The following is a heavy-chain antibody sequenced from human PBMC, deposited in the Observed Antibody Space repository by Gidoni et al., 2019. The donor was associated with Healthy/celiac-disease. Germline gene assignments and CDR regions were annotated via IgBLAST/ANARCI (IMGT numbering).Heavy chain of an antibody. CDR2: ISYDGSNK. V-gene: IGHV3-30-3*01. Sequence: QVQLVESGGGVVQPGRSLRLSCAASGFTFSSYAMHWDRQAPGKGLEWVAVISYDGSNKYYADSVKGRFTISRDNSKNTLYLQMNSLRAEDTAVYYCARVPTSRRTVTGYFDYWGQGTLVTVSS. CDR3: ARVPTSRRTVTGYFDY. J-gene: IGHJ4*02. D-gene: IGHD4-17*01. CDR1: GFTFSSYA.